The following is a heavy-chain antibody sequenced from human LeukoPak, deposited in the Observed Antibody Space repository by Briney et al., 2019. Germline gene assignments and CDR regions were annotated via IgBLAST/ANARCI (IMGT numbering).Heavy chain of an antibody. J-gene: IGHJ4*02. CDR2: ISYDGSNK. V-gene: IGHV3-30*04. CDR1: GFTFSSYA. CDR3: ARARSSGWSCGDY. D-gene: IGHD6-19*01. Sequence: GGSLRLSCAASGFTFSSYAMHWVRQAPGKGLEWVALISYDGSNKYYADSVKGRFTISRDNSKNTLYLQMNSLRTEDTAVYYCARARSSGWSCGDYWGQGTLVTVS.